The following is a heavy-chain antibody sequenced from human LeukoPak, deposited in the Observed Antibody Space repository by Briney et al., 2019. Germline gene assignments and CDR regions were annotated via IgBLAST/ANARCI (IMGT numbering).Heavy chain of an antibody. CDR3: ARDAMVRGVLGGFDY. Sequence: ASETLSLTCTVSGGSISSYYWSWIRQPPGKGLEWIGYIYYSGSTNHNPSLKSRVTISVDTSKNQFSLKLSSVTAADTAVYYCARDAMVRGVLGGFDYWGQGTLVTVSS. CDR2: IYYSGST. V-gene: IGHV4-59*01. CDR1: GGSISSYY. D-gene: IGHD3-10*01. J-gene: IGHJ4*02.